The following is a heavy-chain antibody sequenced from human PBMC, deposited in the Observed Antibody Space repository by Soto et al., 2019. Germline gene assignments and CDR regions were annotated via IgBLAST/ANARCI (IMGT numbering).Heavy chain of an antibody. J-gene: IGHJ4*02. CDR1: GFIFSSYA. CDR3: ASKWFGEPYKFDY. D-gene: IGHD3-10*01. CDR2: ISGSGGST. Sequence: PGGSLRLSCAASGFIFSSYAMSWVRQAPGKGLEWVSAISGSGGSTYYADSVKGRFTISRDNSKNTLYLQMNSVTAADTAVYYCASKWFGEPYKFDYWGQGALVTVSS. V-gene: IGHV3-23*01.